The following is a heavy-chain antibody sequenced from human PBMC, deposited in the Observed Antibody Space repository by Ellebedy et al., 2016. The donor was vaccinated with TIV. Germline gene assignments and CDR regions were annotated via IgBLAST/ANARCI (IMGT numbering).Heavy chain of an antibody. Sequence: MPSETLSLTCTVSGGSISSYYWSWIRQPPGKGLEWIGYIYYSGSTNYNPSLKSRVTISVDTSKNQFTLKLSSVTAAATAVYFCARGEDTLYYYGMDVWGQGTTVTVSS. CDR1: GGSISSYY. CDR2: IYYSGST. J-gene: IGHJ6*02. V-gene: IGHV4-59*01. CDR3: ARGEDTLYYYGMDV.